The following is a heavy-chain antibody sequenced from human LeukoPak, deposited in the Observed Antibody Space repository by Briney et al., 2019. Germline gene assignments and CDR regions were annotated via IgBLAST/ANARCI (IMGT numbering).Heavy chain of an antibody. J-gene: IGHJ4*02. Sequence: SETLSLTCTVSGGSISSYYWSWIRQPAGKGLEWIGRIYTSGSTGYNPSLKSRVTMSVDTSKNQFSLKLSSVTAADTAVYYCARVDLRAAYFDYWGQGTQVTVSS. CDR1: GGSISSYY. V-gene: IGHV4-4*07. D-gene: IGHD2-15*01. CDR2: IYTSGST. CDR3: ARVDLRAAYFDY.